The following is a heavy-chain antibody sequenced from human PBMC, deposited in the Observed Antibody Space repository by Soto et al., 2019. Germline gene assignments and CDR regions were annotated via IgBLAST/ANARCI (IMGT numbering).Heavy chain of an antibody. CDR1: GLDFSSEV. J-gene: IGHJ5*02. CDR2: ISGSGRTI. Sequence: GGSLRLSCAASGLDFSSEVMCWVRQAPGKGLEWVSSISGSGRTIYHADFMRGRFAISRDNSKNSLYLQLNNLRVDDTAVYYCAKDGYCSGTSCYLNWFDPWGQGTLVTVSS. D-gene: IGHD2-2*03. CDR3: AKDGYCSGTSCYLNWFDP. V-gene: IGHV3-23*01.